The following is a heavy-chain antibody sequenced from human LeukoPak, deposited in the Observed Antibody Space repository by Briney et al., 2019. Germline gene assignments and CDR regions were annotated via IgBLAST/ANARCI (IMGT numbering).Heavy chain of an antibody. CDR3: GRTTTGYSSGRNPAWPVDY. V-gene: IGHV3-23*01. D-gene: IGHD6-19*01. CDR2: ISDGGGGT. J-gene: IGHJ4*02. CDR1: GFTFSSYA. Sequence: GGSLRLSCAASGFTFSSYAMSWVRQAPGKGLERVSAISDGGGGTFYADSVKGRFTISRDNSKNTLYLQMNSLSAEDTAVYYCGRTTTGYSSGRNPAWPVDYWGQGTLVTVSS.